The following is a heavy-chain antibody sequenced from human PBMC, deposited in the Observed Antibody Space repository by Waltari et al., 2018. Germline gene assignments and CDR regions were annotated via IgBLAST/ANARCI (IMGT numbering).Heavy chain of an antibody. CDR3: AKVCCSGSAGHYFDC. J-gene: IGHJ4*02. Sequence: QVQLVQSGGGVAQPGTSLRLPCAGSGFRFGTYGMHWVRQAPGKGLEWVAVIRSDGNEKYYADSVKGRFTISKDNSKNTLYLQMNSLRAEDTAMYYCAKVCCSGSAGHYFDCWGQGTQVTVST. V-gene: IGHV3-30*02. CDR1: GFRFGTYG. D-gene: IGHD3-10*02. CDR2: IRSDGNEK.